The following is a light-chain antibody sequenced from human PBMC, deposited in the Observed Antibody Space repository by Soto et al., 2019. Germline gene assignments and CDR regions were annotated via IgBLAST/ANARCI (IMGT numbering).Light chain of an antibody. Sequence: DIQLTQSPSFLSASVGDRVTITCRASQGISSYLAWYQQRPGKAPKLLMYGASTLQSGVPSRFSGSASGTTSTLTINNLQPEDFATYYCQQLNNFPRTFGQRTKVE. J-gene: IGKJ1*01. V-gene: IGKV1-9*01. CDR1: QGISSY. CDR2: GAS. CDR3: QQLNNFPRT.